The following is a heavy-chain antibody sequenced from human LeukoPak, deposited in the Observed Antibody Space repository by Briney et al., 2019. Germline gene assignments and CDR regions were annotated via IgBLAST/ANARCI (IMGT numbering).Heavy chain of an antibody. V-gene: IGHV3-33*06. J-gene: IGHJ4*02. CDR3: AKDLYYYDSSGYSPFDY. Sequence: GGSLRLSCAASGFTFSSFAMHWARQAPGKGLEWVAVIWYDGSNKYYADSVKGRFTISRDNSKNTLYLQMNSLRAEDTAVYYCAKDLYYYDSSGYSPFDYWGQGTLVTVSS. CDR1: GFTFSSFA. D-gene: IGHD3-22*01. CDR2: IWYDGSNK.